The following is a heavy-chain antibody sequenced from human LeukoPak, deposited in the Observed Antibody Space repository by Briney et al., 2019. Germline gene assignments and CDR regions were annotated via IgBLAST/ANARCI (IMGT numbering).Heavy chain of an antibody. CDR1: GFTFGDHA. CDR3: TYDSSGYSYYFDY. CDR2: IRSKTYGGTT. D-gene: IGHD3-22*01. V-gene: IGHV3-49*04. Sequence: GGSLRLSCATSGFTFGDHAMNWVRQAPGKGLEWVGFIRSKTYGGTTDYAASVKGRFTISRADSKSIAYLQMDSLKTEDTAVYYCTYDSSGYSYYFDYWGQGTLVTVS. J-gene: IGHJ4*02.